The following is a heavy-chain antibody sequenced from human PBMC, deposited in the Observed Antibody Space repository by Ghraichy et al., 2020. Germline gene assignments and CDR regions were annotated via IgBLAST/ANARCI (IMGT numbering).Heavy chain of an antibody. J-gene: IGHJ4*02. D-gene: IGHD3-22*01. CDR3: ARNRPLYDSSGYPDY. CDR2: IYHSGTT. Sequence: SETLSLTCTVSGYSISSGYYWGWIRQPPGKGLEWIGSIYHSGTTYYNPSLKSRVTISVDTSKNQFSLRLYSVTAADTAVYYCARNRPLYDSSGYPDYWGQGTLVTVSS. V-gene: IGHV4-38-2*02. CDR1: GYSISSGYY.